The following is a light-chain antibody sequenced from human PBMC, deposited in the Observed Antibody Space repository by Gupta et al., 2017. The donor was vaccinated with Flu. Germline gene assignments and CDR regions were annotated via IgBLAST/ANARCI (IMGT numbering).Light chain of an antibody. CDR1: QSVRRGF. CDR2: VAS. V-gene: IGKV3-20*01. Sequence: EIVLTQSLGTLSLSPGERATLSCRASQSVRRGFLAWYQHKAAQPPRLLIYVASSRATGIPDRFSGSGSGTDFTLTISRLEPEDFAVYYCQQYDSSPGTFGQGTRLEIK. J-gene: IGKJ5*01. CDR3: QQYDSSPGT.